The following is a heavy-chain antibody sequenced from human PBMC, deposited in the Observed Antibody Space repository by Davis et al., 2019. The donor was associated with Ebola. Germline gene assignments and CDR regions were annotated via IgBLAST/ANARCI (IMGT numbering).Heavy chain of an antibody. CDR2: IWSDGSNK. J-gene: IGHJ4*02. CDR3: AREQSYYGSGSYRYYFDY. CDR1: GFTFSTYG. V-gene: IGHV3-33*01. Sequence: GESLKISCAASGFTFSTYGMHWVRQAPGKGLEWVAVIWSDGSNKYYADSVKGRFTISRDNAKNSLYLQMNSLRAEDTAVYYCAREQSYYGSGSYRYYFDYWGQGTLVTVSS. D-gene: IGHD3-10*01.